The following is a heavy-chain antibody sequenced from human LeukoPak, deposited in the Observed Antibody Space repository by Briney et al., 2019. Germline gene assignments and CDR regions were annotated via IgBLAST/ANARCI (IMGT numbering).Heavy chain of an antibody. V-gene: IGHV3-23*01. CDR2: IGGSGGST. CDR3: AKREVATRYFDY. CDR1: GFTFSSYA. D-gene: IGHD5-12*01. J-gene: IGHJ4*02. Sequence: GGSLRLSCAASGFTFSSYAMSWVRQAPGKGLEWVSVIGGSGGSTYYADSVKGRFTISRDNSKNTLYLQMNSLRAEDTAVYYCAKREVATRYFDYWGQGTLVTVSS.